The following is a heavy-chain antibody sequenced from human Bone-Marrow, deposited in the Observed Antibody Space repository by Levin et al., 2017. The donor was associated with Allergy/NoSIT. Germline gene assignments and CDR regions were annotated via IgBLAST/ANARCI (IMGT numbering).Heavy chain of an antibody. CDR2: IYSDGST. D-gene: IGHD4-23*01. CDR3: AGNADFGY. Sequence: PGGSLRLSCAASGFTVSSNYMNWVRQAPGKGLEWVSLIYSDGSTHYADSVRGRFTISRDNSKNTLFLQMTSLRVDDTAVYYCAGNADFGYWGQGTLVTVSS. J-gene: IGHJ4*02. V-gene: IGHV3-53*01. CDR1: GFTVSSNY.